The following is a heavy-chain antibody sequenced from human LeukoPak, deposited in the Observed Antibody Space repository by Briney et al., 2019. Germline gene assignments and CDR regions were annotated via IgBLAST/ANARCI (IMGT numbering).Heavy chain of an antibody. CDR1: GFTFSSYG. CDR3: AKGSKLLVFTRDHYIAG. J-gene: IGHJ6*03. Sequence: GGSLRLSCAASGFTFSSYGMHWVRQAPGKGLEWVAFIRHDGSNKYYADSVKGRFTISRDNSKNSLYLQMNSLRAEDTAVYYCAKGSKLLVFTRDHYIAGWGKGTSVTISS. CDR2: IRHDGSNK. V-gene: IGHV3-30*02. D-gene: IGHD3-9*01.